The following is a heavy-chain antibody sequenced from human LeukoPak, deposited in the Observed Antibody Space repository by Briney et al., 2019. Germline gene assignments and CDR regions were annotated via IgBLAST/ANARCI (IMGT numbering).Heavy chain of an antibody. Sequence: SETLSLTCTVSGYSISSTYYWGWIRQPPGKGLEWIGSIYHSGSAYYNPSLESRVTISVDTSKNQFSLKLSSVTAADTAVYYCARHPRIVGATDFDYWGQGTLVTVSS. J-gene: IGHJ4*02. CDR2: IYHSGSA. D-gene: IGHD1-26*01. CDR3: ARHPRIVGATDFDY. V-gene: IGHV4-38-2*02. CDR1: GYSISSTYY.